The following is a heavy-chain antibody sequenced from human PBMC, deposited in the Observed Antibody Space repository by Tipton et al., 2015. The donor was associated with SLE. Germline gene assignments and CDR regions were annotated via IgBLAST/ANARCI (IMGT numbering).Heavy chain of an antibody. CDR2: INHSGST. D-gene: IGHD3-10*01. V-gene: IGHV4-34*01. J-gene: IGHJ4*02. Sequence: LRLSCAASGFTFSDYYMSWIRQAPGKGLEWIGEINHSGSTYYNPSLKSRVTISVDTSKNQFSLKLTSVTAADTAVYYCARAVPPRGFDYWGQGTLVTVSS. CDR3: ARAVPPRGFDY. CDR1: GFTFSDYY.